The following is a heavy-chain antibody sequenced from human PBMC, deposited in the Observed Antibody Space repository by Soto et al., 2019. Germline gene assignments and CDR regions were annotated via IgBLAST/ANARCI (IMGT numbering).Heavy chain of an antibody. D-gene: IGHD3-3*01. V-gene: IGHV1-69*02. CDR1: GGTFSSYT. Sequence: QVQLVQSGAEVKKPGSSVKVSCKASGGTFSSYTISWVRQAPGQGLEWMGRIIPILGIANYAQKFQGRVTITADKSTSTAYMELSSLRAEDTAVYYCATRWSGYYGAGNDAFDIWGQGTMVTVSS. CDR3: ATRWSGYYGAGNDAFDI. J-gene: IGHJ3*02. CDR2: IIPILGIA.